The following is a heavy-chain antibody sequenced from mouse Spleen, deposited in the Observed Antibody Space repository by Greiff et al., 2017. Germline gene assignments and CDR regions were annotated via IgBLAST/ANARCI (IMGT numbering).Heavy chain of an antibody. Sequence: VQLQQSGAELVKPGASVKISCKASGYAFSSYWMNWVKQRPGKGLEWIGQIYPGDGDTNYNGKFKGKATLTADKSSSTAYMQLSSLTSEDSAVYFCARDLTGGYYFDYWGQGTTLTVSS. J-gene: IGHJ2*01. D-gene: IGHD4-1*01. CDR3: ARDLTGGYYFDY. CDR1: GYAFSSYW. CDR2: IYPGDGDT. V-gene: IGHV1-80*01.